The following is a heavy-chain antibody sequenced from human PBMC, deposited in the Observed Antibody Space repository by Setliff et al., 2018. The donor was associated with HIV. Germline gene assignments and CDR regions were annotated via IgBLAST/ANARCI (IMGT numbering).Heavy chain of an antibody. V-gene: IGHV3-7*03. D-gene: IGHD6-13*01. Sequence: GGSLRLSCAASGFTFSNHWMSWVRQAPGKGLEWVANINQDGSETNYVDSVKGRFTIARDNAKNSLDLQVRGLRVDDTAVYYCARGYSRSWRYFECSDFWGQGTLVTVSS. CDR1: GFTFSNHW. J-gene: IGHJ4*02. CDR2: INQDGSET. CDR3: ARGYSRSWRYFECSDF.